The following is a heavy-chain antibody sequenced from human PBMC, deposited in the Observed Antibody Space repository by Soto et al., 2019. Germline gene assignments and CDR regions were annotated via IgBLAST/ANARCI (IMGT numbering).Heavy chain of an antibody. CDR3: ATGHDNYFYYGMDV. CDR2: FIPVVAMA. Sequence: QVQLVQSGYEVKKPGSSVKVSCKTSGGTLSSLAISWVRQAPGQGLEWVGTFIPVVAMAKYGQKFQGRVTITADQSTNTMFMDLSRLRHDDTAIYSCATGHDNYFYYGMDVWGQGTTVNVS. CDR1: GGTLSSLA. J-gene: IGHJ6*02. V-gene: IGHV1-69*04. D-gene: IGHD1-1*01.